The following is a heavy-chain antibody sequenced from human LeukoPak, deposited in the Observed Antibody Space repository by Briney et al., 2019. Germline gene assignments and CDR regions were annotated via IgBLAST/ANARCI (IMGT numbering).Heavy chain of an antibody. D-gene: IGHD2-15*01. J-gene: IGHJ4*02. CDR3: AKIMALYCSGGSCNEIDY. V-gene: IGHV3-23*01. Sequence: GGSLRLSCAASGFTFSSYAMNWVRQAPGKGLAWVSGINNSGGSTYYADSVKGRFTISRDNSKNTLYLQMNSLRADDTAVYYCAKIMALYCSGGSCNEIDYWGQGTLVTVSS. CDR2: INNSGGST. CDR1: GFTFSSYA.